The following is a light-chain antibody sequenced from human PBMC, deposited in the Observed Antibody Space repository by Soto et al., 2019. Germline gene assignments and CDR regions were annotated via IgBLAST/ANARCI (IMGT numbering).Light chain of an antibody. CDR2: DNN. CDR3: GTWDDSLSAVL. CDR1: NSNIGNNY. J-gene: IGLJ3*02. Sequence: QSVLTQPPSVSAAPGQKVSISCSGRNSNIGNNYVSWYQQVPGTAPKLLIYDNNERPSGIPDRFSGSKSGTSATLGIAGLQTGDEAVYFCGTWDDSLSAVLFGGGTKVTDL. V-gene: IGLV1-51*01.